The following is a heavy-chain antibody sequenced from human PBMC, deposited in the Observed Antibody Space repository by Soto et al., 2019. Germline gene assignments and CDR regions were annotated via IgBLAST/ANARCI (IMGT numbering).Heavy chain of an antibody. J-gene: IGHJ4*02. CDR2: IGTAGDT. CDR3: ARGVTMVRGVIIDYFDY. D-gene: IGHD3-10*01. V-gene: IGHV3-13*04. CDR1: GFTFSSYD. Sequence: EVQLVESGGGLVQPGGSLRLPCAASGFTFSSYDMHWVRQATGKGLEWVSVIGTAGDTYYPGSVKGRFTISRENAKNSLYLQMNSLRAGDTAVYYCARGVTMVRGVIIDYFDYCGQGTLVTVSS.